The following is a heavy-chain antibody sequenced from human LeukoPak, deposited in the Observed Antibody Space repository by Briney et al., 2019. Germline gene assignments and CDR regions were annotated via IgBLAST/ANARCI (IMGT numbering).Heavy chain of an antibody. CDR1: GFTFSGFA. Sequence: GGSLRLSCAASGFTFSGFAMHWVRQAPGKGLEGVAAISHDGSNEDYADSVKGRFTISRDNSKNTLFLQMNSLRLEDTAVYYCARGPFGSCSSPSCYFFDYWGQGTLVTVSS. J-gene: IGHJ4*02. CDR2: ISHDGSNE. V-gene: IGHV3-30*04. CDR3: ARGPFGSCSSPSCYFFDY. D-gene: IGHD2-2*01.